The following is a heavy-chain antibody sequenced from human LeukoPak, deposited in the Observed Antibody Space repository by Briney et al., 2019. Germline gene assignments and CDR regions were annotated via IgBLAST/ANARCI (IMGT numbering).Heavy chain of an antibody. V-gene: IGHV3-74*01. CDR2: INSDGSST. CDR1: GFTFSSYW. Sequence: GGSLRLSCAASGFTFSSYWMHWVRQAPGKGLVWVSRINSDGSSTIYADSVKGRFTISRDNAKNTLYLQINSLRAEDTALYYCAKERGYSGDPQDFDYWGQGTLVTVSS. J-gene: IGHJ4*02. D-gene: IGHD4-17*01. CDR3: AKERGYSGDPQDFDY.